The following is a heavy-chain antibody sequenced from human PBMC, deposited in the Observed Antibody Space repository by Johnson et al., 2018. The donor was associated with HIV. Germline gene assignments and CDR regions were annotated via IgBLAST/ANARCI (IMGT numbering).Heavy chain of an antibody. CDR1: GFSFDDYA. CDR2: ISWNSGTI. J-gene: IGHJ3*02. Sequence: VQLVESGGGVVQPERSLRLSCAASGFSFDDYAMHWVRQAPGKGLEWVSGISWNSGTIGYADSVKGRFTISRDNAKNSLYLQMNSLRAEDTAVYYCARRIYYYDSSGTEDAFDIWGQGTMVTVSS. V-gene: IGHV3-9*01. D-gene: IGHD3-22*01. CDR3: ARRIYYYDSSGTEDAFDI.